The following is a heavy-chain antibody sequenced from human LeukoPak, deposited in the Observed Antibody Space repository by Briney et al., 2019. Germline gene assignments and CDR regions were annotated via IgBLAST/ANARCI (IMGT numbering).Heavy chain of an antibody. Sequence: ASVKVSCTVSGSSLSELSLYWVRQAPGKGLEWMGGFDVIDSETFYAQKFQGRVTMTEDSSTDTAYMELRSLTSDDTALYYCAAGRPYSLLDYWGKGTLVTVSS. J-gene: IGHJ4*02. D-gene: IGHD5-18*01. CDR2: FDVIDSET. CDR1: GSSLSELS. CDR3: AAGRPYSLLDY. V-gene: IGHV1-24*01.